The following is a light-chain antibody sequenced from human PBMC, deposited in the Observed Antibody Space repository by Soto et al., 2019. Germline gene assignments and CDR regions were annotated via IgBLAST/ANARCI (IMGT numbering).Light chain of an antibody. Sequence: EIVLTQSPVTLSLSPGERATLSCRSSQSVSSNYLAWYQQKPDQAPRLVIYDVSGRATGIPDRFSGSGSGTDFTLTISRLEPEDFAVYYCQQYGSSPTLGQGTKVEIK. J-gene: IGKJ1*01. V-gene: IGKV3-20*01. CDR3: QQYGSSPT. CDR2: DVS. CDR1: QSVSSNY.